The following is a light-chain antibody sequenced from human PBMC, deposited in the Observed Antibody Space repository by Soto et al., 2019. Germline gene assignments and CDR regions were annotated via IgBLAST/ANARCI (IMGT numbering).Light chain of an antibody. Sequence: QSALTQPPSASGTPGQRVTISCSGSSSNIGSNYVYWYQQLPGTAPKLLIYRNNQRPSGVPDRFSGSKSGTSASLAISGLRSEDEADYYCEAWDAQRVFGTGTKVTVL. V-gene: IGLV1-47*01. CDR3: EAWDAQRV. J-gene: IGLJ1*01. CDR2: RNN. CDR1: SSNIGSNY.